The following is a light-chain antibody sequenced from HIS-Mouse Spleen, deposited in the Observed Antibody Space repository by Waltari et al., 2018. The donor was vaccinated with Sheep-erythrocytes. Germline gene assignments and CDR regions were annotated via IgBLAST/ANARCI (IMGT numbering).Light chain of an antibody. CDR2: EVS. CDR1: SSAVGGYNS. CDR3: SSYAGSNNWV. Sequence: QSALTQPPSASVSPGQSVTISCTGTSSAVGGYNSVSWYQQHPGKAPKLMIYEVSKRPSGVPDRFSGSKSGNTASLTVSGLQAEDEADYYCSSYAGSNNWVFGGGTKLTVL. J-gene: IGLJ3*02. V-gene: IGLV2-8*01.